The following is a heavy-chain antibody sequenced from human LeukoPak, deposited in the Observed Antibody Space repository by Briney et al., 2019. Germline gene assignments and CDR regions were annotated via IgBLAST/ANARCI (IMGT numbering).Heavy chain of an antibody. Sequence: SVKVSCKASGGTFSSYAISWVRQAPGQGLEWMGGIIPIFGTANYAQKFQGRVTITTDESTSTAYMELSSLRSEDTAVYYCARGWGSSGWYVAEYFQHWGQGTLVTVSS. CDR3: ARGWGSSGWYVAEYFQH. J-gene: IGHJ1*01. D-gene: IGHD6-19*01. CDR2: IIPIFGTA. V-gene: IGHV1-69*05. CDR1: GGTFSSYA.